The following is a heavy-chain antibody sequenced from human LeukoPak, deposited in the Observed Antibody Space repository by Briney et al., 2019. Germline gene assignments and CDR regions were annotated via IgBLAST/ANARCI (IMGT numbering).Heavy chain of an antibody. D-gene: IGHD1-26*01. CDR1: GFTFSSYW. Sequence: SGGSLRLSCAASGFTFSSYWMHWVRQAPGKGLVWVSRINFDGSSTSYADSVRGRFTISRDNSKNTLYDQMNSLRAEDTAVYYCATLLGGSFDYWGQGTLVTVSS. J-gene: IGHJ4*02. CDR2: INFDGSST. V-gene: IGHV3-74*01. CDR3: ATLLGGSFDY.